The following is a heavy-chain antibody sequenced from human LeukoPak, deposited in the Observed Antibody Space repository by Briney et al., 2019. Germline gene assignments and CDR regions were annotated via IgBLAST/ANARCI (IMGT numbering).Heavy chain of an antibody. Sequence: ASVKVSCKASGYTFTGYYMQWVRQAPGQGLEWMGRINPNNGGTNYAQNFQGRVTMTRDTSITTVYMELSRLTYDDTAVYYCARVGDGLNDAFDIWGQGTMVTVPS. V-gene: IGHV1-2*06. D-gene: IGHD5-24*01. CDR1: GYTFTGYY. CDR2: INPNNGGT. CDR3: ARVGDGLNDAFDI. J-gene: IGHJ3*02.